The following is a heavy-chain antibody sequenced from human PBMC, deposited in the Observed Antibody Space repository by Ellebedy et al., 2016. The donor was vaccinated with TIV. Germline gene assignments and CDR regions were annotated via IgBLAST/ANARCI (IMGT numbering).Heavy chain of an antibody. Sequence: SETLSPTXTVSAGSVSSGGYYWSWLRQHPGKGLEWIGYIYDSGSTNYNPSLKSRVTISVDTSKNQFSLKLSSVTAADTAVYYCARHRLVRGSGSYPDYWGQGTLVTVSS. J-gene: IGHJ4*02. CDR1: AGSVSSGGYY. CDR3: ARHRLVRGSGSYPDY. D-gene: IGHD3-10*01. V-gene: IGHV4-61*08. CDR2: IYDSGST.